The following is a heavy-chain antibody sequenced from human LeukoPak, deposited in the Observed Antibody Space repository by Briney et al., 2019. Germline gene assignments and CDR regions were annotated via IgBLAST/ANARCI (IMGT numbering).Heavy chain of an antibody. V-gene: IGHV4-39*01. D-gene: IGHD4-23*01. CDR1: GGSISSSSYY. CDR3: ARGDYGGSDY. J-gene: IGHJ4*02. CDR2: IYYSGST. Sequence: NTSETLSLTCTVSGGSISSSSYYWGWIRQPPGEGLEWIGSIYYSGSTYYNPSLKSRVTISVDTSKNQFSLKLSSVTAADTAVYYCARGDYGGSDYWGQGTLVTVSS.